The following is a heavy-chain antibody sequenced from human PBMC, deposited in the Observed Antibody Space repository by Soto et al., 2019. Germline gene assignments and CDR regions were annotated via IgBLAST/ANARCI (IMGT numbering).Heavy chain of an antibody. J-gene: IGHJ5*02. V-gene: IGHV4-59*01. CDR3: GREKNDFWSGYSGNWFDP. CDR1: GGSISSYY. Sequence: PSETLSLTCPVSGGSISSYYWSWIRQPPGKGLEWIWYIYYSGSTNYNPSLKSRVTISVDTSKNQFSLKLSSVTAADTAVYYCGREKNDFWSGYSGNWFDPWGQGTLVTVSS. D-gene: IGHD3-3*01. CDR2: IYYSGST.